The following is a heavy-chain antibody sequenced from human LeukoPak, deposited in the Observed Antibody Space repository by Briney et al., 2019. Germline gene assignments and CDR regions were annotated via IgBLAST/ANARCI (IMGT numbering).Heavy chain of an antibody. CDR2: INPNSGGT. Sequence: GASVKVSCKASGYTFTGYYMHWVRQAPGQGLEWMGWINPNSGGTNYAQKFQGRVTMTRDTSISTAYMELSRLNSDDTAVYYCATGVDMIWFALRSWGQGTLVSVSS. J-gene: IGHJ5*02. D-gene: IGHD3-10*01. CDR1: GYTFTGYY. CDR3: ATGVDMIWFALRS. V-gene: IGHV1-2*02.